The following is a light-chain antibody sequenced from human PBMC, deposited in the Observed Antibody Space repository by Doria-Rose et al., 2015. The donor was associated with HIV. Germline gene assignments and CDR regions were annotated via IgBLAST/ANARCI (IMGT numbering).Light chain of an antibody. CDR3: QQYGTSRGT. J-gene: IGKJ5*01. V-gene: IGKV3-20*01. Sequence: TQSPGTLSLSPGERATLSCRASQRVKSSYLAWYQQKPGQAPRLLIYAASTSATGIPDRYSRSGPGTDFTLTISRLEPEDVAVYYCQQYGTSRGTFGQGTRLEIK. CDR1: QRVKSSY. CDR2: AAS.